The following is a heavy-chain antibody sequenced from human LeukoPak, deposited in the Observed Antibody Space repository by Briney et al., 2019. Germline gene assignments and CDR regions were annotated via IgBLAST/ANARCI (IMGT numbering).Heavy chain of an antibody. D-gene: IGHD3-9*01. CDR1: GYTFTSYY. Sequence: GASVKVSCKASGYTFTSYYMHWVRQAPGQGLECMGIINPSGGSTSYAQKFQGRVTMTRDTSTSTVYMELRSLRSDDTAVYYCAISTPVRYFDWLQFARFDAFDIWGQGTMVTVSS. CDR2: INPSGGST. CDR3: AISTPVRYFDWLQFARFDAFDI. V-gene: IGHV1-46*01. J-gene: IGHJ3*02.